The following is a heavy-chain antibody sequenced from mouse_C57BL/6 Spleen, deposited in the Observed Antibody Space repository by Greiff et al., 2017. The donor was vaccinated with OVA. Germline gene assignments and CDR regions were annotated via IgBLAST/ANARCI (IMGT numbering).Heavy chain of an antibody. V-gene: IGHV1-69*01. CDR1: GYTFTSYW. Sequence: QVQLQQPGAELVMPGASVKLSCKASGYTFTSYWMHWVKQRPGQGLEWIGEIDPSDSYTNYNHKFKGKSTLTVDKSSSTAYMQLSSLTSEDSAVYYCARKGTTVVATDYWGKGTTLTVSS. J-gene: IGHJ2*01. CDR2: IDPSDSYT. CDR3: ARKGTTVVATDY. D-gene: IGHD1-1*01.